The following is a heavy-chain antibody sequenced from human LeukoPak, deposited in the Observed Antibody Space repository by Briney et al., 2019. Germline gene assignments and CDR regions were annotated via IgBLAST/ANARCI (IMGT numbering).Heavy chain of an antibody. CDR3: ARESGSYSRIEF. D-gene: IGHD1-26*01. CDR2: IYSSGST. Sequence: SETLSLTCSVSGDSIRGYYWSWIRQPAGKGLEWIGRIYSSGSTNYNPSLKSRGTMSVDTSKNQFSLKLTSMTAADTAAYFCARESGSYSRIEFWGQGTLVTVSS. V-gene: IGHV4-4*07. J-gene: IGHJ4*02. CDR1: GDSIRGYY.